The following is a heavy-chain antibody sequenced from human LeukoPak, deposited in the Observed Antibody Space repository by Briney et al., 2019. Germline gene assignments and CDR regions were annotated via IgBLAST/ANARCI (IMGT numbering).Heavy chain of an antibody. CDR1: GFTFDDYA. CDR3: ARGSTSDWPLDH. Sequence: GGSLRLSCAASGFTFDDYAMHWVRQAPGKGLEWVSGISWNSGSIGYADSVKGRFTISRDNAKNSLYLQMNSLRSEDTAMYYCARGSTSDWPLDHWGQETLVTISS. J-gene: IGHJ4*02. V-gene: IGHV3-9*01. D-gene: IGHD2-2*01. CDR2: ISWNSGSI.